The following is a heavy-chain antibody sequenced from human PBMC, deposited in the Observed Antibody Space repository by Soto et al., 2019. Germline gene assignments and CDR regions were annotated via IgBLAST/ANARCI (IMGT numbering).Heavy chain of an antibody. CDR3: ANLAYTYGFYYFDS. J-gene: IGHJ4*02. CDR2: ISVGGTST. CDR1: GFTFTTYA. D-gene: IGHD5-18*01. V-gene: IGHV3-23*01. Sequence: GGSLRLSCAASGFTFTTYAMSWVRQAPGKGLDWVSAISVGGTSTYYAKSVKGRFTISRDDSKKTLYLQMKSLSAEDTAVYFCANLAYTYGFYYFDSWGQGTLVTVSS.